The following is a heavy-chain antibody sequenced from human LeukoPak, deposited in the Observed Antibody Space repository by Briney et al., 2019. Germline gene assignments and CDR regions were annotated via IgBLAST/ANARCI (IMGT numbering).Heavy chain of an antibody. Sequence: SVKVSCKASGGTFSSYAISWVRQAPGQGLEWMRGIIPIFGTANYAQKFQGRVTITADESTSTAYMELSSLRSEDTAVYYCARESYYDSIGYPPGAFDIWGPGIMVTVSS. D-gene: IGHD3-22*01. CDR2: IIPIFGTA. V-gene: IGHV1-69*13. J-gene: IGHJ3*02. CDR3: ARESYYDSIGYPPGAFDI. CDR1: GGTFSSYA.